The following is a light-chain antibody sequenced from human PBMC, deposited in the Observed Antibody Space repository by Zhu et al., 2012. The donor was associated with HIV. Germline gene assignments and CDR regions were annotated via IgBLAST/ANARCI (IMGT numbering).Light chain of an antibody. V-gene: IGKV1-5*03. CDR2: EAS. CDR1: QSVYKW. J-gene: IGKJ2*01. CDR3: QQYYTPSYN. Sequence: DIQMTQSPSTLSASIGDRVTITCRASQSVYKWLAWYQQKPEKAPKPLIYEASILETGVPSRFSGSGSGTEFTLTISSLQSDDFATYSCQQYYTPSYNFGQGTKLQI.